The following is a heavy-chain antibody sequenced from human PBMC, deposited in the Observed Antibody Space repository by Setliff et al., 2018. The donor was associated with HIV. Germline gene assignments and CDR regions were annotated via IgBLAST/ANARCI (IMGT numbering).Heavy chain of an antibody. Sequence: ASVKVSCKVSGYTLTELSRHWVRQAPGKGLEWIGSFDPQDDETIYAQNFQGRVTMTEDTSTDTAYMELSSLRSEDTAVYFCVGRFGLVQIFYFDYWGQGMLVTVSS. CDR2: FDPQDDET. CDR1: GYTLTELS. CDR3: VGRFGLVQIFYFDY. J-gene: IGHJ4*02. V-gene: IGHV1-24*01. D-gene: IGHD3-3*01.